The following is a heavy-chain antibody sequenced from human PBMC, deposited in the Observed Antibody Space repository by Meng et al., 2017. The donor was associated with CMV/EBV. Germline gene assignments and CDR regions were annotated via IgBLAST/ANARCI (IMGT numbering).Heavy chain of an antibody. J-gene: IGHJ4*02. CDR1: GGTFSSYA. Sequence: ASGGTFSSYAFSCVRHAPGQGLEWMGGIIPIFGTANYAQKFQGRVTITADESTSTAYMELSSLRSEDTAVYYCALSYYYDSSGYYYYWGQGTLVTVSS. V-gene: IGHV1-69*01. CDR2: IIPIFGTA. D-gene: IGHD3-22*01. CDR3: ALSYYYDSSGYYYY.